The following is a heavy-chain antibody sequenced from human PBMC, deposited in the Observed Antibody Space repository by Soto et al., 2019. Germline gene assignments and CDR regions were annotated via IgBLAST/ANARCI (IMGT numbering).Heavy chain of an antibody. V-gene: IGHV1-69*06. Sequence: SVQVSCKASGGTFSSYAISWVRQAPGQGLEWMGGIIPIFGTANYAQKFQGRVTITVDKSTSTAYMELSSLRSEDTAVYYCARGDFWSGYYRHYYYGMDVWGQGTTVTVSS. J-gene: IGHJ6*02. CDR2: IIPIFGTA. D-gene: IGHD3-3*01. CDR1: GGTFSSYA. CDR3: ARGDFWSGYYRHYYYGMDV.